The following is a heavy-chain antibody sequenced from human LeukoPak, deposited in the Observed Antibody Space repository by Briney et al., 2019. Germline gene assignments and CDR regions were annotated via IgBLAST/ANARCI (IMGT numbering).Heavy chain of an antibody. Sequence: ASVKVSCKASGYTFTGYYVHWVRQAPGQGLEWMGWINPNGGGTNYAQKFQGRVTMTRDTSISTAYMELSRLRSDDTAVYYCARQGYSGHSQGAADYWGQGTLVTVSS. CDR3: ARQGYSGHSQGAADY. J-gene: IGHJ4*02. D-gene: IGHD4-23*01. CDR1: GYTFTGYY. V-gene: IGHV1-2*02. CDR2: INPNGGGT.